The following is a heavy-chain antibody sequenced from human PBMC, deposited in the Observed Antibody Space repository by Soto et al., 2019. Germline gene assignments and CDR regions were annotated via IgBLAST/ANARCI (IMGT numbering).Heavy chain of an antibody. CDR1: GFSLSTRGMS. V-gene: IGHV2-5*02. CDR2: IYWDDDK. J-gene: IGHJ4*02. CDR3: AHVLGYCSGGSCYSGPSDY. Sequence: QITLKESGPTLVKPTQTLTLTCSFSGFSLSTRGMSVGWIRQPPGKALEWLALIYWDDDKRYSPSQKSRITITKDTSKNQVVLTMTNMDPVDTATYYCAHVLGYCSGGSCYSGPSDYWGQGTLVTVSS. D-gene: IGHD2-15*01.